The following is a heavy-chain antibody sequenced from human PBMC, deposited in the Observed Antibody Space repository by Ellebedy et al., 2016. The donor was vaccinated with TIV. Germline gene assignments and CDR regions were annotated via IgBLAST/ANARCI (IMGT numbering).Heavy chain of an antibody. CDR3: ARDRGGYTYGNFDY. Sequence: GESLKISXAASGFTFSSYSMNWVRQAPGKGLEWVSYISSSSSTIHYADSVKGRFTISRDNAKNSLYLQMNSLRDGDTAVYYCARDRGGYTYGNFDYWGQGTLVTVSS. J-gene: IGHJ4*02. D-gene: IGHD5-18*01. CDR2: ISSSSSTI. CDR1: GFTFSSYS. V-gene: IGHV3-48*02.